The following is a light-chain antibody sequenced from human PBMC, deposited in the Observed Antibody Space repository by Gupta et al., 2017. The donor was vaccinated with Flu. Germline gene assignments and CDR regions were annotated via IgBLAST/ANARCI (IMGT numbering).Light chain of an antibody. V-gene: IGKV3D-20*02. J-gene: IGKJ2*01. CDR2: DTS. CDR3: QHRPNWTPAIL. Sequence: APRLLIYDTSSRATGIPDRFSGIGSGTDFTLTSSSLEPEDFASYYCQHRPNWTPAILFGQRTKLKI.